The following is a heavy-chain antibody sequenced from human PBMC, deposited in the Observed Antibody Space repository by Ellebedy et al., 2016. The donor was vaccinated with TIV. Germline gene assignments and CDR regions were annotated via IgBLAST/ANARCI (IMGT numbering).Heavy chain of an antibody. V-gene: IGHV3-11*01. CDR2: ISYSGDVN. D-gene: IGHD6-13*01. CDR1: GFTFSGYY. Sequence: GESLKISCAASGFTFSGYYMSWFRQAPGKGPEWVSYISYSGDVNDYADSVKGRFTTSRDNSGNSVYLQMNSLRAKDTAVYYCARLGVIAAAGASDSWGQGTLVIVSS. J-gene: IGHJ4*02. CDR3: ARLGVIAAAGASDS.